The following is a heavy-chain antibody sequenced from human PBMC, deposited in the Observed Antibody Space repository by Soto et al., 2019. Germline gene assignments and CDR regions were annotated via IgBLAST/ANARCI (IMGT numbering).Heavy chain of an antibody. V-gene: IGHV4-30-2*01. D-gene: IGHD4-4*01. CDR1: GGSINTATHS. CDR2: IYHSGST. J-gene: IGHJ4*02. Sequence: QLQLQESGSGLVKPSQTLSLTCAVSGGSINTATHSWSWIRQPPGKGLEWIGYIYHSGSTYYNPSVKSRGTISIDKSNNQSSPGLSSVTAAGTAGYYCARGGGVTTTGDDYWGQGILVTVSS. CDR3: ARGGGVTTTGDDY.